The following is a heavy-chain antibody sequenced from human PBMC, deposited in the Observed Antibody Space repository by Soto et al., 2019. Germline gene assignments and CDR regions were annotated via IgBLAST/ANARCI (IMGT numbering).Heavy chain of an antibody. D-gene: IGHD3-3*01. CDR3: ARARTIFGVVIISDGMDV. V-gene: IGHV4-39*07. J-gene: IGHJ6*02. CDR1: GGSISSSSYY. CDR2: IYYSGST. Sequence: SETLSLTCTVSGGSISSSSYYWGWIRQPPGKGLEWIGSIYYSGSTNYNPSLKSRVTISVDTSKNQFSLKLSSVTAADTAVYYCARARTIFGVVIISDGMDVWGQGTTVTVSS.